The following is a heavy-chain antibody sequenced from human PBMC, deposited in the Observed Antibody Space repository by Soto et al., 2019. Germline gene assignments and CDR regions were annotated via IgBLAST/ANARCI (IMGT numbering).Heavy chain of an antibody. D-gene: IGHD2-15*01. V-gene: IGHV4-61*01. J-gene: IGHJ3*02. CDR1: SGSVSSGSYY. CDR3: ARWPPHHPPVICDALDI. CDR2: IYYSGST. Sequence: SETLALTCTVSSGSVSSGSYYWSWILQPPGKGLEWIGYIYYSGSTNYNPSLKSRVTISVDTSKNQFSLKLSSVTAADTAVYYCARWPPHHPPVICDALDIWGQGTMVTVSS.